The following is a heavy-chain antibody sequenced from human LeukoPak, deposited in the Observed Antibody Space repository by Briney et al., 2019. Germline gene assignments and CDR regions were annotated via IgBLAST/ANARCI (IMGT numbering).Heavy chain of an antibody. CDR3: TTDRWSWFEPDY. V-gene: IGHV3-15*07. D-gene: IGHD3-9*01. CDR2: IKSKTDGGTT. J-gene: IGHJ4*02. Sequence: KPGGSLRLSCAASGFTFSNAWMNWVRQAPGKGLEWVGRIKSKTDGGTTDYAAPMKGRFTISRDDSKNTLYLQMNSLRTEDTAVYYCTTDRWSWFEPDYWGQGTLVTVSS. CDR1: GFTFSNAW.